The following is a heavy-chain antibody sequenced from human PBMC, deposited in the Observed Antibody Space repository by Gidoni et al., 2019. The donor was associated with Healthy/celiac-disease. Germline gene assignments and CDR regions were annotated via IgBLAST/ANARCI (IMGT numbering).Heavy chain of an antibody. CDR3: ARDRGIAVANYYFDY. Sequence: QVQLVQSGAEVKKPGSSVKVSCKASGGTFSSYAISWVRQAPGQGLEWMGRIIPILGIANYAQKFQGRVTITADKSTSTAYMELSSLRSEDTAVYYCARDRGIAVANYYFDYWGQGTLVTVSS. D-gene: IGHD6-19*01. CDR2: IIPILGIA. J-gene: IGHJ4*02. V-gene: IGHV1-69*09. CDR1: GGTFSSYA.